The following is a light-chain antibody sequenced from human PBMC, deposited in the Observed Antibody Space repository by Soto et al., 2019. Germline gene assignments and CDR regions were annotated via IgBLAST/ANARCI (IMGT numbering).Light chain of an antibody. CDR1: QTVSSY. CDR3: QQYGTSPIT. J-gene: IGKJ5*01. CDR2: GAS. V-gene: IGKV3-20*01. Sequence: ENVLTQSPGTLSLSPGERATLSCRASQTVSSYLTWYQQRPGQAPRLLIYGASKRATGIPDRFSGSGSGTTVTLTISRLEPEDFALYYCQQYGTSPITFGQGTRLEIK.